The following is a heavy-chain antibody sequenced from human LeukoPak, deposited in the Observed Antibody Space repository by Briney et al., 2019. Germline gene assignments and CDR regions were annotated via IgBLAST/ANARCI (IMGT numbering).Heavy chain of an antibody. CDR2: ICASGGCT. V-gene: IGHV3-23*01. CDR3: ARLTDSSSQH. Sequence: GGSLRLSCAASGFTFSTYAMTWVRQAPGKGLEWVSAICASGGCTFYADSVKGRFTMSRDNSKNTLYLQMNSLRVEDTALYYCARLTDSSSQHWGQGILVTVSS. D-gene: IGHD2-2*01. J-gene: IGHJ1*01. CDR1: GFTFSTYA.